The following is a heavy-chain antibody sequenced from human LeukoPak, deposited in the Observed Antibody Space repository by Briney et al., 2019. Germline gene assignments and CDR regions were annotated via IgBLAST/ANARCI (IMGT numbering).Heavy chain of an antibody. CDR3: ARRPHYDSSGYRAGAFDI. J-gene: IGHJ3*02. D-gene: IGHD3-22*01. CDR2: IYYSGST. Sequence: ASETLSLTCTVSGGSISSYYWNWIRQPPGKGLEWIVNIYYSGSTYYNPSLKSRVTISVDTSKNQFSLKLSSVTAADTAVYYCARRPHYDSSGYRAGAFDIWGQGTMVTVSS. V-gene: IGHV4-59*04. CDR1: GGSISSYY.